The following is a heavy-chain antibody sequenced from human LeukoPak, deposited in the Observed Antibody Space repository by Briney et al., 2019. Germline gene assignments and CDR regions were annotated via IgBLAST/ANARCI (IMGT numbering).Heavy chain of an antibody. CDR3: ARDLVKEKPSGGFYYYGMDV. D-gene: IGHD1-26*01. CDR2: IYYSGST. J-gene: IGHJ6*02. Sequence: SETLSLTCTVSGDSISSDYWSWIRQPPGKGLEWIGYIYYSGSTNFNPSLKSRVTISGDTSKNQFSLKVISVTAADTAVYYCARDLVKEKPSGGFYYYGMDVWGQGTTVTVSS. V-gene: IGHV4-59*01. CDR1: GDSISSDY.